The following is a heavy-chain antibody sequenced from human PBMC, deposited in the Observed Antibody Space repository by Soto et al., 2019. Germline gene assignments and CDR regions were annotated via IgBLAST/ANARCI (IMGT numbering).Heavy chain of an antibody. V-gene: IGHV4-31*01. CDR3: ATGNAWGVLLAY. CDR1: GGSISSGGYY. CDR2: IYYSGST. D-gene: IGHD3-16*01. J-gene: IGHJ4*02. Sequence: QVQLQESGPGLVKPSQTLSLTCTVSGGSISSGGYYWSWIRQYPGTGLEWIGYIYYSGSTYYNPSLKTQVTISLDTSQHHFPLWQSSMTAADTAVYYCATGNAWGVLLAYCGQGTLVTVSS.